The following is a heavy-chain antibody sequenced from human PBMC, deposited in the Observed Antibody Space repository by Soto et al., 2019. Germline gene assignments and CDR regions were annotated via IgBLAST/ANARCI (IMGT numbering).Heavy chain of an antibody. J-gene: IGHJ3*02. D-gene: IGHD3-22*01. CDR2: IGTAGDT. CDR3: ARLEGSGYYSTNDAFDI. Sequence: GGSLRLSCAASGFTFSSYDMHWVRQATGKGLEWVSAIGTAGDTYYPGSVKGRFTISRENAKNSLYLQMNSLRAEDTAVYYCARLEGSGYYSTNDAFDIWGQGTMVTVSS. V-gene: IGHV3-13*01. CDR1: GFTFSSYD.